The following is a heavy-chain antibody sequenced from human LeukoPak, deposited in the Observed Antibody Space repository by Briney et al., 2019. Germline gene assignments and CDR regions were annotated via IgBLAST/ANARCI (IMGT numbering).Heavy chain of an antibody. CDR3: AHQTRYFDY. V-gene: IGHV2-5*02. J-gene: IGHJ4*02. CDR2: IYWGDEQ. CDR1: GFSLRTGGEG. Sequence: KASGPTLVKPTQTLTLTCTFSGFSLRTGGEGVGWIRQPPGKALEGLPLIYWGDEQRYSPSPQARPTITKDTSKNQAVLSMTNRDPVDTATYYCAHQTRYFDYWGQGTLVTVSS.